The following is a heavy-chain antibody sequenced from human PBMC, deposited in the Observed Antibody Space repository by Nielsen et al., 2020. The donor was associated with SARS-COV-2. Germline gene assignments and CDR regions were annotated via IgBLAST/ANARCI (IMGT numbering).Heavy chain of an antibody. V-gene: IGHV3-9*01. CDR1: GFAFDDYA. J-gene: IGHJ4*02. CDR2: INWNGGDI. Sequence: SLKISCAASGFAFDDYAMHWVRQAPGKGLEWVSGINWNGGDIGYADSVKGRFTISRDNSKNTLYLQINNLRGEDSAVYYCARGQKRGFDYWGQGTLVTVSS. CDR3: ARGQKRGFDY. D-gene: IGHD3-10*01.